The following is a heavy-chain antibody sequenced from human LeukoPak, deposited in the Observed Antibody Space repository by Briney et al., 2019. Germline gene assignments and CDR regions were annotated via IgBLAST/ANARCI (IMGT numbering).Heavy chain of an antibody. V-gene: IGHV3-74*01. D-gene: IGHD3-10*01. J-gene: IGHJ6*03. CDR2: IKSDGSRT. Sequence: GGSLRLSCAVSGFTFSSYWMHWVRQAPGKGLVWVSRIKSDGSRTDYADSVKGRFTISRDNAKNSLYLQMNSLRAEDTAVYYCARGSGSYIRRYYYYYYYMDVWGKGTTVTVSS. CDR1: GFTFSSYW. CDR3: ARGSGSYIRRYYYYYYYMDV.